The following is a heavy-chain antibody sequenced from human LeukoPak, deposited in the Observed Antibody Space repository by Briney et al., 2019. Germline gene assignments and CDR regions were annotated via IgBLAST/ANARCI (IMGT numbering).Heavy chain of an antibody. CDR1: GFTFSNAW. CDR2: IKSKTDGGTT. Sequence: GGSLRLSCAASGFTFSNAWMSWVRQAPGKGLEWVGRIKSKTDGGTTDYAAPVKGRFTISRDDSKNTLYLQMNSLKTEDTAVYYCTTDRRGMVRGVIMVYWGQGTLVTVSS. D-gene: IGHD3-10*01. J-gene: IGHJ4*02. V-gene: IGHV3-15*01. CDR3: TTDRRGMVRGVIMVY.